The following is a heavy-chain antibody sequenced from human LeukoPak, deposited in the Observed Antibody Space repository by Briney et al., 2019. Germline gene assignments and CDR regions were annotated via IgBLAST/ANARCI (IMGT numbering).Heavy chain of an antibody. D-gene: IGHD6-13*01. CDR1: GFSVSDQY. J-gene: IGHJ4*02. V-gene: IGHV3-7*01. CDR2: IKQDGSEK. Sequence: GGSLRLSCAASGFSVSDQYMNWVRQAPGKGLEWVANIKQDGSEKYYVDSVKGRFTISRDNAKNSLYLQMNSLRAEDTAVYYCARAYSNTWPGPFFDYWGQGTLVTVSS. CDR3: ARAYSNTWPGPFFDY.